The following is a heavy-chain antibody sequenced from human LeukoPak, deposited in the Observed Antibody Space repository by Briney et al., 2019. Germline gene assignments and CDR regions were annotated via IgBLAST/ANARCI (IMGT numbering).Heavy chain of an antibody. Sequence: LGESLKISCQGSGYRFSTYWIGWVRQLPGEGVEWMGVIYPDDSDTRYSPSIQGQVSISADRSIKTAYLQWTSLKASDTAMYYCARQRGSTGTNNWLDPWGQGTLVTVSS. V-gene: IGHV5-51*01. D-gene: IGHD3-16*01. CDR1: GYRFSTYW. J-gene: IGHJ5*02. CDR3: ARQRGSTGTNNWLDP. CDR2: IYPDDSDT.